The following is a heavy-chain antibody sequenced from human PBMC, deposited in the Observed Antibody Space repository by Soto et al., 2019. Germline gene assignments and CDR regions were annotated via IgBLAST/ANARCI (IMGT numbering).Heavy chain of an antibody. D-gene: IGHD2-2*01. Sequence: GGSLRLSSEAFGFTFSSYAMSWVRQAPGKGLEWVSAISGSGGSTYYADSVKGRFTISRDNSKNTLYLQMNSLRAEDTAVYYCAKDPGPAAAFPFDYWGQGTLVTVSS. CDR2: ISGSGGST. CDR3: AKDPGPAAAFPFDY. J-gene: IGHJ4*02. V-gene: IGHV3-23*01. CDR1: GFTFSSYA.